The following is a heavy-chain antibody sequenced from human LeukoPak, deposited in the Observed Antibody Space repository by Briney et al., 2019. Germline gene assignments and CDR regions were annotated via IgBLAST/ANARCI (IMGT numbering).Heavy chain of an antibody. CDR3: ARERWGAAAGTVY. J-gene: IGHJ4*02. D-gene: IGHD6-13*01. CDR1: GGSISSYY. Sequence: KPSETLSLTCTVSGGSISSYYRSWIRQPPGKGLEWIGYIYYSGSTNYNPSLKSRVTISVDTSKNQFSLKLSSVTAADTAVYYCARERWGAAAGTVYWGQGTLVTVSS. CDR2: IYYSGST. V-gene: IGHV4-59*01.